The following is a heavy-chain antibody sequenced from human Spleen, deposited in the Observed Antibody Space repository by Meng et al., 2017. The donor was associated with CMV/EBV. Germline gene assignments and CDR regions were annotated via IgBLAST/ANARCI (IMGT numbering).Heavy chain of an antibody. D-gene: IGHD3-22*01. CDR1: GGSLSSGDYY. CDR2: IYYSGST. J-gene: IGHJ4*02. V-gene: IGHV4-39*07. Sequence: SETLSLTCTVSGGSLSSGDYYWSWIRQPPGKGLEWIGSIYYSGSTYYNPSLKSRVTISVDTSKNQFSLKLSSVTAADTAVYYCARIIVVVRAFDYWGQGTLVTVSS. CDR3: ARIIVVVRAFDY.